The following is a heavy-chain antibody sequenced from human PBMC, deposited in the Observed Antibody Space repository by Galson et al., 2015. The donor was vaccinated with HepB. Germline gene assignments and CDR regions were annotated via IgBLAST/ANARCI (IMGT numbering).Heavy chain of an antibody. J-gene: IGHJ4*02. CDR1: GFTFSSYW. CDR2: IKQDGSEK. V-gene: IGHV3-7*03. Sequence: SLRLSCAASGFTFSSYWMSWVRQAPGKGLEWVANIKQDGSEKYYVDSVKGRFTISRDNAKNSLYLQMNSLRAEDTAVYYCARNLLLWFGELSTLFDYWGQGTLVTVSS. D-gene: IGHD3-10*01. CDR3: ARNLLLWFGELSTLFDY.